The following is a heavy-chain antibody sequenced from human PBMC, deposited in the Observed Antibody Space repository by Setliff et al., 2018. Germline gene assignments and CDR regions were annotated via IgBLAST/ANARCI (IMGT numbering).Heavy chain of an antibody. CDR2: ISSSSSYI. D-gene: IGHD4-17*01. J-gene: IGHJ3*02. CDR1: GFTFSSYS. CDR3: ARDRDAYGDYCPFDAFHI. V-gene: IGHV3-21*01. Sequence: GSLRLSCAASGFTFSSYSMNWVRQAPGKGLEWVSSISSSSSYIYYADSVKGRFTISRDNAKNSLYLQMNSLRAEDTAVYYCARDRDAYGDYCPFDAFHIWGQGTMVTVSS.